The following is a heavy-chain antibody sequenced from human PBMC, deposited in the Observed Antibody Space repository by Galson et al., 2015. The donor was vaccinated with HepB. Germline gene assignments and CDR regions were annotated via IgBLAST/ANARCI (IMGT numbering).Heavy chain of an antibody. CDR3: ARDYYDSSGYSLPLGY. J-gene: IGHJ4*02. Sequence: SLRLSCAASGFTFSSYWMHWVRQAPGKGLVWVSRINSDGSSTSYADSVKGRFTISRDNAKNTLYLQMNSLRAEDTAVYYCARDYYDSSGYSLPLGYWGQGTLVTVSS. V-gene: IGHV3-74*01. D-gene: IGHD3-22*01. CDR1: GFTFSSYW. CDR2: INSDGSST.